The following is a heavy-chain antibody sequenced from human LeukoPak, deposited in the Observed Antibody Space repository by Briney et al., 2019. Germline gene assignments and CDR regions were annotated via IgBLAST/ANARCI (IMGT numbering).Heavy chain of an antibody. D-gene: IGHD5-18*01. V-gene: IGHV4-39*07. CDR3: AGVSRDTAMVY. CDR2: IYYSGST. Sequence: NTSETLSLTCTVSGGSISSSSYYWGWIRQPPGKGLEWIGSIYYSGSTYYNPSLKSRVTISVDTSKNQFSLKLSSVTAADTAVYYCAGVSRDTAMVYWGQGTLVTVSS. J-gene: IGHJ4*02. CDR1: GGSISSSSYY.